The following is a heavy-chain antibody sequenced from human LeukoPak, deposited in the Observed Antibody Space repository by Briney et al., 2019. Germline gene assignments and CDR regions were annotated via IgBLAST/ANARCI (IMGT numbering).Heavy chain of an antibody. CDR3: ARVYCSSTSCYEDY. Sequence: PSETLSLTCTVSGGSISSGSYYWSLIRQPAGKGLEWIGRIYTSGSTNYNPSLKSRVTISVDTSKNQFSLKLSSVTAADTAVYYCARVYCSSTSCYEDYWGQGTLVTVSS. CDR2: IYTSGST. J-gene: IGHJ4*02. V-gene: IGHV4-61*02. D-gene: IGHD2-2*01. CDR1: GGSISSGSYY.